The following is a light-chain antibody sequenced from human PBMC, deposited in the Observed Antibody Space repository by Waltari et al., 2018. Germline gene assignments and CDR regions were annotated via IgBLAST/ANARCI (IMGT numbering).Light chain of an antibody. CDR3: QQSYSTPFT. CDR1: QSISSY. V-gene: IGKV1-39*01. J-gene: IGKJ3*01. Sequence: DIQMTQSPSSLSASVGDRVTITCRASQSISSYLNWYQQKPGKAPKLLIYAASSLQSGVPSRFSGGVSVTDFTLTISSLQPEDFATYYCQQSYSTPFTFGPGTKVDIK. CDR2: AAS.